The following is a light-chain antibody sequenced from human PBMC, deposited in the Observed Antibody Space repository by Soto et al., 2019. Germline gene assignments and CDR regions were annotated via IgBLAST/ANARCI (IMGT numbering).Light chain of an antibody. J-gene: IGLJ2*01. V-gene: IGLV2-14*01. CDR3: SSYTRSSSVI. CDR1: SSDVGAYDY. CDR2: DVK. Sequence: QSALTQPASVSGSPGQSIAISCTGTSSDVGAYDYVSWYQQHPGKAPKLMIYDVKYRPSGVSNRFSGSKSGNTASLPISGLQAEDEADYYCSSYTRSSSVIFGGGTKVTVL.